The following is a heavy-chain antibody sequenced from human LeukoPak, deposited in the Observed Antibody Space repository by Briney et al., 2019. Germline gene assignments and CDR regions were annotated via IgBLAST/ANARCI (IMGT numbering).Heavy chain of an antibody. D-gene: IGHD3-22*01. Sequence: GGSLRLSFAASGFTVSSNYMSWLRQAPGQALEWVSIIYISGRKYYADSVKGRFTISRDNSKNTLYLQMHSLIVEDTAVYYCASRGFYDSSGYYFYWGQGTLVTVSS. CDR1: GFTVSSNY. CDR3: ASRGFYDSSGYYFY. J-gene: IGHJ4*02. V-gene: IGHV3-53*01. CDR2: IYISGRK.